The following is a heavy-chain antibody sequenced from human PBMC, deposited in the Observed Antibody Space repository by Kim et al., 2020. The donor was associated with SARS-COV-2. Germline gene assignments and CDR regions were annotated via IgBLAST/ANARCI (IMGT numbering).Heavy chain of an antibody. CDR3: TRIRGVISAMRDNWFDP. Sequence: SVKVSCKASGGTSSISSITWVRQAPGQGLELMGGIVPLFGIGNSAQKFQGRVTITADESTNTSYMELSSLTPDDTAVYYCTRIRGVISAMRDNWFDPWGQGTLVTVSS. CDR1: GGTSSISS. J-gene: IGHJ5*02. CDR2: IVPLFGIG. D-gene: IGHD3-16*02. V-gene: IGHV1-69*13.